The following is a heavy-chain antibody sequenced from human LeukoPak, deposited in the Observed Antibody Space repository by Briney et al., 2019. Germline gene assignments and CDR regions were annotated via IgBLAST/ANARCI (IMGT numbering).Heavy chain of an antibody. V-gene: IGHV6-1*01. J-gene: IGHJ4*02. CDR3: ARDPRYAAGIFFDY. Sequence: YRSRWFTDYAVPVKGRITINPDTSKNQFSLELNSVTPEDTAVYYCARDPRYAAGIFFDYWGQGILVTVSS. CDR2: YRSRWFT. D-gene: IGHD2-2*01.